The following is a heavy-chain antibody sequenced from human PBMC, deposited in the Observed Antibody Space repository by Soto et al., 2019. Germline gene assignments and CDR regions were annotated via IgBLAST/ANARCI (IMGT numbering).Heavy chain of an antibody. J-gene: IGHJ4*02. CDR3: ARDLNDYHGDPFDY. D-gene: IGHD4-17*01. V-gene: IGHV1-18*01. Sequence: ASVKVCCKASGYTFTSYGISWVRQAPGQGLEWMGWISAYNGNTNYAQKLQGRVTMTTDTSTSTAYMELRSLRSDDTAVYYCARDLNDYHGDPFDYWGQGTLVTVSS. CDR2: ISAYNGNT. CDR1: GYTFTSYG.